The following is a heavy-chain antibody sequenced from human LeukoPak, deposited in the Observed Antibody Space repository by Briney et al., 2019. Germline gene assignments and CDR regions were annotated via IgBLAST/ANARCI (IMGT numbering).Heavy chain of an antibody. V-gene: IGHV3-48*01. CDR1: GFPFSSYD. J-gene: IGHJ5*02. CDR3: ARGPPLFDP. CDR2: ISSSGTTT. Sequence: GGSLRLSCAASGFPFSSYDMNWVRQAPGKGLEWISYISSSGTTTYYADSVKGRFTISSDNAKSSLYLQVNGLRAEDTAVYYCARGPPLFDPWGQGTLVTVSS.